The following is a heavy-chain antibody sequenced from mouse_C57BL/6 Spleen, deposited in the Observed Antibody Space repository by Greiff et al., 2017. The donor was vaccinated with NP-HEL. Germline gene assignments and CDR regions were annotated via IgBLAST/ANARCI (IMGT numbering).Heavy chain of an antibody. J-gene: IGHJ4*01. V-gene: IGHV1-62-2*01. D-gene: IGHD1-1*01. CDR3: ARHGFITTVVATHDYAMDY. Sequence: QVQLKQSGAELVKPGASVKLSCKASGYTFTEYTIHWVKQRSGQGLEWIGWFYPGSGSIKYNEKFKDKATLTADKSSSTVYMELSRLTSEDSAVYFCARHGFITTVVATHDYAMDYWGQGTSVTVSS. CDR1: GYTFTEYT. CDR2: FYPGSGSI.